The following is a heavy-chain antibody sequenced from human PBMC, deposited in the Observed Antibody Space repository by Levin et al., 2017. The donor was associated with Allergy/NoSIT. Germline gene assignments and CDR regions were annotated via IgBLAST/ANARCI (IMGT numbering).Heavy chain of an antibody. D-gene: IGHD3-9*01. J-gene: IGHJ3*02. CDR3: AREGRLLDILTGYSRSAFDI. CDR1: GFTVSSNY. CDR2: IYSGGST. V-gene: IGHV3-66*02. Sequence: GGSLRLSCAASGFTVSSNYMSWVRQAPGKGLEWVSVIYSGGSTYYADSVKGRFTISRDNSKNTLYLQMNSLRAEDTAVYYCAREGRLLDILTGYSRSAFDIWGQGTMVTVSS.